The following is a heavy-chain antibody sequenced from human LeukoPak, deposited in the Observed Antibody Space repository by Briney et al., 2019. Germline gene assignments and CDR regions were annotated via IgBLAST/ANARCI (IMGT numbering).Heavy chain of an antibody. CDR1: GFTFSSYG. J-gene: IGHJ4*02. CDR3: AKEDGYCSSTSCYRPPTYFDY. CDR2: IRYNGSNK. V-gene: IGHV3-30*02. D-gene: IGHD2-2*02. Sequence: GGSLRLSCAASGFTFSSYGMHWVRQAPGKGLEWVAFIRYNGSNKYYADSVKGRFTISRDNSKNTLYLQMNSLRAEDTAVYYCAKEDGYCSSTSCYRPPTYFDYWGQGTLVTVSS.